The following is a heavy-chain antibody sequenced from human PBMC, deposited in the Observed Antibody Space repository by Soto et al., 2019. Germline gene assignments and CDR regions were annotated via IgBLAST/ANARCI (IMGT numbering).Heavy chain of an antibody. CDR1: GGTFSSYT. CDR3: AKVMITFGGSRYGLDV. V-gene: IGHV1-69*02. J-gene: IGHJ6*02. Sequence: VKVSCKASGGTFSSYTISWVRQAPGQGLEWMGRIIPILGIANYAQKFQGRVTITADKSTSTAYMELSSLRSEDTAVYYCAKVMITFGGSRYGLDVWGQGTTVTVSS. D-gene: IGHD3-16*01. CDR2: IIPILGIA.